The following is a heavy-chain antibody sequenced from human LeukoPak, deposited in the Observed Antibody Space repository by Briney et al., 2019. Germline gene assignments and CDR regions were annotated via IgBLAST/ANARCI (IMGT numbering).Heavy chain of an antibody. CDR2: IYYNGST. D-gene: IGHD1-26*01. CDR3: ARAQSGSYRSFDY. J-gene: IGHJ4*02. V-gene: IGHV4-39*01. CDR1: GGSISSSSYY. Sequence: SETLSLTCTVSGGSISSSSYYWGWIRQPPGKVREWIGSIYYNGSTYYKPSLKSRVTISVDTSKNQFSLKLSSVTAADTAVYYCARAQSGSYRSFDYWGQGTLVTVSS.